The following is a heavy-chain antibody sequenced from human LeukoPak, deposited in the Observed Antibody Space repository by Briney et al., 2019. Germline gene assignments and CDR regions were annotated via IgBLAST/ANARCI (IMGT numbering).Heavy chain of an antibody. CDR2: ISVYNGNT. D-gene: IGHD2-2*01. Sequence: ASVKVSCKASGYAFTNYAISWVRQAPGQGLEWMGWISVYNGNTNYAQKLQGRVTMTADTSATTAYMELRSLRSDDTAVYYCARGYCSSATCRHFDYWGQGALVTVSS. CDR3: ARGYCSSATCRHFDY. V-gene: IGHV1-18*01. CDR1: GYAFTNYA. J-gene: IGHJ4*02.